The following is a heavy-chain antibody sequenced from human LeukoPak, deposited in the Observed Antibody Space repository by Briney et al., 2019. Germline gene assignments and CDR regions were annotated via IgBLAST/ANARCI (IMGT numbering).Heavy chain of an antibody. CDR1: SGSISSSNHY. CDR2: IYYTGTP. J-gene: IGHJ4*02. V-gene: IGHV4-39*01. D-gene: IGHD2-21*01. CDR3: ARITSGGDLDY. Sequence: PSETLSLTCTVSSGSISSSNHYWGWIRQPPGKGLEWIGSIYYTGTPYYNPSLKSRVTVSVDTSKNQFSLKLSSVTAADTAVYYCARITSGGDLDYWGQGTLVTVSS.